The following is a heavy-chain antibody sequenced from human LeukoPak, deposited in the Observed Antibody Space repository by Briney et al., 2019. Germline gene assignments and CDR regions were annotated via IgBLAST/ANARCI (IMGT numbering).Heavy chain of an antibody. CDR3: AKDLPQYYDFWSGYYGGFDY. V-gene: IGHV3-43*02. Sequence: GGSLRLSCAASGFTFEDYAMHWVRQAPGQGLEWVSLISGVGGNIYYAESVNGRFTISRDNSKNSLYLQMNSLRTEDTALYYCAKDLPQYYDFWSGYYGGFDYWGQGTLVTVSS. CDR1: GFTFEDYA. D-gene: IGHD3-3*01. CDR2: ISGVGGNI. J-gene: IGHJ4*02.